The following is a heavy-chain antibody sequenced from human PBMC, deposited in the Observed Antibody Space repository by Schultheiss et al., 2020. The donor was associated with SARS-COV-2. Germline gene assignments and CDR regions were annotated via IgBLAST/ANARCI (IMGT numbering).Heavy chain of an antibody. Sequence: GGSLRLSCAASGFTFSSYGMHWVRQAPGKGLEWVAVISYDGSNKYYADSVKGRFTISRDNSKNTVYLQMNSLRAEDTAVYYCAKGGNYCDYYKALDDWGQGTPVTVSS. J-gene: IGHJ4*02. V-gene: IGHV3-30*18. D-gene: IGHD1-26*01. CDR3: AKGGNYCDYYKALDD. CDR1: GFTFSSYG. CDR2: ISYDGSNK.